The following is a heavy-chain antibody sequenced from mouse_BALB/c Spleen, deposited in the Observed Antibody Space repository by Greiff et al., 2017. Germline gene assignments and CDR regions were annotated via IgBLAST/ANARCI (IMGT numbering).Heavy chain of an antibody. CDR3: ARHGGLRRENVSWFAY. CDR2: INSDGGST. Sequence: EVKLVESGGGLVQPGESLKLSCESNEYEFPSHDMSWVRKTPEKRLELVAAINSDGGSTYYPDTMERRFIISRDNTKKTLYLQMSSLRSEDTALYYCARHGGLRRENVSWFAYWGQGTLVTVSA. V-gene: IGHV5-2*01. D-gene: IGHD2-4*01. CDR1: EYEFPSHD. J-gene: IGHJ3*01.